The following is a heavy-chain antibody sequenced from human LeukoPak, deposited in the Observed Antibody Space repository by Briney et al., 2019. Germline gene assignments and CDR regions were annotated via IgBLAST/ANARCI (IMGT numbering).Heavy chain of an antibody. CDR2: IWYDGSNK. J-gene: IGHJ4*02. CDR3: ARELGVGATPLDY. V-gene: IGHV3-33*08. CDR1: GFTFSGYW. Sequence: GGSLRLSCVASGFTFSGYWMSWVRQAPGKGLEWVAVIWYDGSNKYYADSVKGRFTISRDNSKNTLYLQMNSLRAEDTAVYYCARELGVGATPLDYWGQGTLVTVSS. D-gene: IGHD1-26*01.